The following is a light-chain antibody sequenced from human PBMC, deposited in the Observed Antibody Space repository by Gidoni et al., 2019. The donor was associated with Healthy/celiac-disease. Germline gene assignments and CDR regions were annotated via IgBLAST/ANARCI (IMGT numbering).Light chain of an antibody. Sequence: QSVLTHPPSVPAAPGQKITISCSGSSPNIGNNYVSCYQQHPGTAPKLLIYDNNKRPSGIPDRFSGSKSGTSATLGITGLQTGDEADYYCGTWDSSLSSGPFGGGTKLTVL. V-gene: IGLV1-51*01. J-gene: IGLJ2*01. CDR3: GTWDSSLSSGP. CDR1: SPNIGNNY. CDR2: DNN.